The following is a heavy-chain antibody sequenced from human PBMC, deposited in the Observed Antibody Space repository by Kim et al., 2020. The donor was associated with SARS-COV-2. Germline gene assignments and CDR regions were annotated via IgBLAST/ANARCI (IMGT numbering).Heavy chain of an antibody. CDR3: ARDLPVDHEIAAVGL. CDR1: GYTFTGYY. D-gene: IGHD6-13*01. Sequence: ASVKVSCKASGYTFTGYYMHWVRQAPGQGLEWMGWINPNSGGTNYAQKFQGRVTMTRDTSISTAYMELSRLRSDDTAVYYCARDLPVDHEIAAVGLWGQGTLVTVSS. J-gene: IGHJ4*02. CDR2: INPNSGGT. V-gene: IGHV1-2*02.